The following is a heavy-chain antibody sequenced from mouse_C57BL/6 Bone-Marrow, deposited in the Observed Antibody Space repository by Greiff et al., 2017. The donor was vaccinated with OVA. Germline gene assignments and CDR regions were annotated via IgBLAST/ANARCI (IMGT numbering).Heavy chain of an antibody. J-gene: IGHJ4*01. Sequence: VQLQQSGAELVRPGASVKLSCTASGFNIKDDYMHWVKQRPEQGLEWIGWIDPENGDTEYASKFQGKATITADTSSNTAYLQLSSLTSEDTAVYYCARMNSSGYVMDYWGQGTSVTVSS. CDR2: IDPENGDT. D-gene: IGHD3-2*02. CDR1: GFNIKDDY. V-gene: IGHV14-4*01. CDR3: ARMNSSGYVMDY.